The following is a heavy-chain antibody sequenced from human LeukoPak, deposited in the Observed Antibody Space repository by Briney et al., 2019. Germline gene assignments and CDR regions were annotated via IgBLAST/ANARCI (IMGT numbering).Heavy chain of an antibody. J-gene: IGHJ5*02. Sequence: GRSLRLSCAASGFTFSSYGMHWVRQAPGKGLEWVAVISYDGSNKYYADSVKGRFTISRDNSKNTLYLQMTSLRADDTGVYYCLQYNAGTTWGPGTLVTVSS. V-gene: IGHV3-30*03. CDR3: LQYNAGTT. CDR1: GFTFSSYG. D-gene: IGHD3-10*01. CDR2: ISYDGSNK.